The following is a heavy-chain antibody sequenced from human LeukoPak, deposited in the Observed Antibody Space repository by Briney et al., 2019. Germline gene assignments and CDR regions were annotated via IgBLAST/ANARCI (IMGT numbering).Heavy chain of an antibody. D-gene: IGHD6-6*01. CDR1: GGTFSSYA. V-gene: IGHV1-69*04. Sequence: SVKVSCKASGGTFSSYAISWVRQAPGQGLEWMGRIIPILGIANYAQKFQGRVTITADKSTSTAYMELSSLRSEDTAVYYCARGRSDDSSFGLFDYWGQGTLVTVSS. J-gene: IGHJ4*02. CDR2: IIPILGIA. CDR3: ARGRSDDSSFGLFDY.